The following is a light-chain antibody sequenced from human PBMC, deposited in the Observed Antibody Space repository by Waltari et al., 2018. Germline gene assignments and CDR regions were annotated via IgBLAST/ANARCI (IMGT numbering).Light chain of an antibody. V-gene: IGKV4-1*01. CDR1: QSVLYSSNNKNY. CDR2: WAS. J-gene: IGKJ1*01. CDR3: QQYYSTPRT. Sequence: DIVMTQSPDSLAVSLGESATINCKSSQSVLYSSNNKNYLAWYQQKPAQPPKLLIYWASTRESGVPDRFRGSGSGTDFTLTSSSLQAEDVAVYYCQQYYSTPRTFGQGTKVEIK.